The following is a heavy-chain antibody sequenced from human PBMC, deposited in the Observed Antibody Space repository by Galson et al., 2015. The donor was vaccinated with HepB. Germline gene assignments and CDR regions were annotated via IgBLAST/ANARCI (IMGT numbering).Heavy chain of an antibody. CDR1: GFSLSTSGVG. V-gene: IGHV2-5*02. J-gene: IGHJ4*02. CDR2: IYWDDDK. Sequence: PALVKPTQPLTLTCTFSGFSLSTSGVGVGWIRQPPGKALEWLALIYWDDDKRYSPSLKSRLTITKDTSKNQVVLTMTNMDPVDTATYYCAHQPPPTYYYDSSGYYANVFYYWGQGTLVTVSS. D-gene: IGHD3-22*01. CDR3: AHQPPPTYYYDSSGYYANVFYY.